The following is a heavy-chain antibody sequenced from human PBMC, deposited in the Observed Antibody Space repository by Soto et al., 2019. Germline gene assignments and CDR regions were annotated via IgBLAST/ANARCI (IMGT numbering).Heavy chain of an antibody. J-gene: IGHJ6*04. CDR2: IIPIFGPA. Sequence: SVKFSCKASGGTFSTYAISWVRQAPGQGLEWMGGIIPIFGPANYAQKFQGRVTITADKSTSTAYMELSSLRSEDTTVYYCARYNGMEVWGKGTKVTVSS. CDR3: ARYNGMEV. CDR1: GGTFSTYA. V-gene: IGHV1-69*06.